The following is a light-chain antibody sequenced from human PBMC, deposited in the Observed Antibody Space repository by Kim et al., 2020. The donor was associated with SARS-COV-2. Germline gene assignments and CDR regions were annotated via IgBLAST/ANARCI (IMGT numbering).Light chain of an antibody. CDR1: QSVLYSANNMNY. Sequence: ATINVKSSQSVLYSANNMNYLAWDPQKPGQTPKLPIFLASTRESGVPDRFGGSVSGTDFTLSISGLQAKDVSVYYCQQHYTTPVTFGVGTKVDIK. V-gene: IGKV4-1*01. CDR2: LAS. CDR3: QQHYTTPVT. J-gene: IGKJ4*01.